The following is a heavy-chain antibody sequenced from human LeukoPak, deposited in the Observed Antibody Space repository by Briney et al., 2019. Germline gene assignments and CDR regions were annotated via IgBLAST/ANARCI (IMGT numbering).Heavy chain of an antibody. V-gene: IGHV4-34*01. J-gene: IGHJ4*02. CDR2: INHSGST. Sequence: SETLSLTCAVYGGSFSGYYWSWIRQPPGKGLGWIGEINHSGSTNYNPSLKSRVTISVDTSKNQFSLKLSSVTAADTAVYYCARDPAGHFDYWGQGTLVTVSS. CDR3: ARDPAGHFDY. CDR1: GGSFSGYY. D-gene: IGHD3-10*01.